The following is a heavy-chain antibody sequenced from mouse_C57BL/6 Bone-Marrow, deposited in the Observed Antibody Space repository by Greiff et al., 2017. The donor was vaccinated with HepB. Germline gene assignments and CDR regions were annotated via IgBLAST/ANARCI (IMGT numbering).Heavy chain of an antibody. J-gene: IGHJ2*01. CDR2: INSDGGST. CDR1: EYEFPSYD. CDR3: ARLLYCGSLYYFDY. D-gene: IGHD1-1*01. Sequence: EVKVVESGGGLVQPGESLKLSCESTEYEFPSYDMSWVRKTPEKRLELVAAINSDGGSTYYPDTMERRFIISRDNTKNTLYLQMSSLRSEDTALYYCARLLYCGSLYYFDYWGQGTTLTVSS. V-gene: IGHV5-2*01.